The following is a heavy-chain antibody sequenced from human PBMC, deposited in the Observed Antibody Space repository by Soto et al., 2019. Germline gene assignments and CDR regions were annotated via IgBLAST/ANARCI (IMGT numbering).Heavy chain of an antibody. Sequence: SETLSLTCTVAGGSISSDAYYWSWIRQHTGKGLEWIGYIHYSGSTYFNPSLKSRVTISLDTSKRQFSLKLTSVTAADTAVYYCARDRRAPPVQDSGFWSGSPPVYGMDVWGQGTTVTV. CDR1: GGSISSDAYY. D-gene: IGHD3-3*01. V-gene: IGHV4-31*03. CDR3: ARDRRAPPVQDSGFWSGSPPVYGMDV. CDR2: IHYSGST. J-gene: IGHJ6*02.